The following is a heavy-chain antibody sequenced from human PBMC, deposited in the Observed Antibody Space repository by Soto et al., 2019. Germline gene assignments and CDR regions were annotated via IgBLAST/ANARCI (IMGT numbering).Heavy chain of an antibody. CDR1: GYTLSNYA. D-gene: IGHD6-19*01. J-gene: IGHJ1*01. CDR2: INPSGGST. V-gene: IGHV1-46*03. Sequence: ASVKVSCKASGYTLSNYAMHWVRQAPGQGLEWMGIINPSGGSTSYAQKFQGRVTMTRDTSTSTVYMELSSLRSEDTAVYYCARDPGIAVVKGLYFQHWGQGTLVTVSS. CDR3: ARDPGIAVVKGLYFQH.